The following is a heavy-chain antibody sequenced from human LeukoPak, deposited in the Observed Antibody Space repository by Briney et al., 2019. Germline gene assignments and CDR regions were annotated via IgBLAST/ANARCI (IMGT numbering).Heavy chain of an antibody. J-gene: IGHJ6*02. CDR3: ARSGSSWHYGMDV. Sequence: GASVKVSCKASGYTFTGYYMHWVRQAPGQGLEWMGWINPNSGGTNYAQKFQGWVTMTRDTSISTAYMELSRLRSDDTAVYYCARSGSSWHYGMDVWGQGTTVTVSS. V-gene: IGHV1-2*04. CDR2: INPNSGGT. D-gene: IGHD6-13*01. CDR1: GYTFTGYY.